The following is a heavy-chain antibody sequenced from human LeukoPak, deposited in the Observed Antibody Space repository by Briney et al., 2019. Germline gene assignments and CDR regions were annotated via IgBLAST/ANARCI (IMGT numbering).Heavy chain of an antibody. Sequence: GGSLRLSCAASGFTFSTYAMSWVRQAPGKGLEWVSDFSDNGGTSYYADSVKGRLTISRDNSKNTLYLQMNSLRAEDTAVYYCAKVFVTGMSHLHHWGQGTLVTVSS. D-gene: IGHD2-21*02. V-gene: IGHV3-23*01. CDR1: GFTFSTYA. CDR2: FSDNGGTS. J-gene: IGHJ1*01. CDR3: AKVFVTGMSHLHH.